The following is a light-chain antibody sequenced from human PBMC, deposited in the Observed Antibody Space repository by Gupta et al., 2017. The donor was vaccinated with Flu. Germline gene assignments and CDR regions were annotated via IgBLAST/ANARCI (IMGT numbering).Light chain of an antibody. CDR2: DAS. CDR1: QSVGTY. Sequence: EIVLTQSPATLSLSPGERATHTCRASQSVGTYLAWYQQKPGQTPRLLIYDASNRATGIPARFSGSGSGTDFTLTISSLEPEDFAVYYCQKRSNWPPYTFGQGTRLEI. V-gene: IGKV3-11*01. J-gene: IGKJ2*01. CDR3: QKRSNWPPYT.